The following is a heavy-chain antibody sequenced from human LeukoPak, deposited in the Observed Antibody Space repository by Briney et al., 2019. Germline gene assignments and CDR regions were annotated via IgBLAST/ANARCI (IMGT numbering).Heavy chain of an antibody. CDR2: ISPRGGGT. D-gene: IGHD1/OR15-1a*01. CDR1: GFTFSNYG. V-gene: IGHV3-23*01. Sequence: GGTLRLSCAASGFTFSNYGMNWVRQAPGKGLEWLSGISPRGGGTYYADSVKGRFTISRDDSKNTLSLQMNSLTVEDTAVYYCAKAEQIFDYWGQGTLVTVSS. J-gene: IGHJ4*02. CDR3: AKAEQIFDY.